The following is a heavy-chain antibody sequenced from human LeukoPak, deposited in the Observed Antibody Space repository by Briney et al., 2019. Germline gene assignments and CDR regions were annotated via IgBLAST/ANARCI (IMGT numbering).Heavy chain of an antibody. J-gene: IGHJ4*02. D-gene: IGHD3-9*01. V-gene: IGHV4-30-4*01. CDR2: IYYSGST. CDR3: ARDRNDILTGYRGEFDY. Sequence: SQTLSLTCTVSGGSISSGDYYWSWIRQPPGKGLEWIGYIYYSGSTYYNPSLKSRVTISVDRSKNQFSLKLSSVTAADAAVYYCARDRNDILTGYRGEFDYWGQGTLVTVSS. CDR1: GGSISSGDYY.